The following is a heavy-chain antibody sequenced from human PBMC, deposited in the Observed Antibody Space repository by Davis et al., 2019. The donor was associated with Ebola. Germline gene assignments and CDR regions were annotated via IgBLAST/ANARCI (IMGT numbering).Heavy chain of an antibody. CDR1: GFTFSSYW. CDR2: IKQDGSEK. Sequence: PGGSLRLSCAASGFTFSSYWMSWVRQAPGKGLEWVANIKQDGSEKYYVDSVKGRFTISRDNDKNSLYLQMNSLRAEDTAVYYCAADRLRSSWYYYYYYGMDVWGQGTTVTVSS. J-gene: IGHJ6*02. CDR3: AADRLRSSWYYYYYYGMDV. D-gene: IGHD6-13*01. V-gene: IGHV3-7*01.